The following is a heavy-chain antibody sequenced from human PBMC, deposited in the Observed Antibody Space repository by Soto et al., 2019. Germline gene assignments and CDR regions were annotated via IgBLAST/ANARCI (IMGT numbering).Heavy chain of an antibody. CDR1: GASISSRPYY. CDR2: IYYTGSS. CDR3: ASAVDSYGSPFEY. D-gene: IGHD3-10*01. J-gene: IGHJ4*02. V-gene: IGHV4-39*01. Sequence: PSETLSLTCSVSGASISSRPYYWGWIRQPPGRGLEWIGSIYYTGSSSSHPSLKSRVTLSVDTSKNLFSLKLSSVTAADTAVYYCASAVDSYGSPFEYWGQRTLVTAPQ.